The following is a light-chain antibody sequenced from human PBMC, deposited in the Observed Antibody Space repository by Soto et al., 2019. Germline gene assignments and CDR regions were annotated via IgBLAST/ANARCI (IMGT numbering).Light chain of an antibody. CDR3: QQCHSFST. CDR1: LSVSSW. CDR2: QAS. Sequence: DIPMTQSPSTLSASIGDRVTITCRASLSVSSWLAWYQQKPGKATKLLLYQASNLQNGVPSRFSGGGTGTDFTLTISILQPDDSATYYCQQCHSFSTFGQGTKVEIK. J-gene: IGKJ1*01. V-gene: IGKV1-5*03.